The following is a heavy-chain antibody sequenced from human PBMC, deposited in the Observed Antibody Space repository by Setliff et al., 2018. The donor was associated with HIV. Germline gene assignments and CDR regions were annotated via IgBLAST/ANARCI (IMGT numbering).Heavy chain of an antibody. Sequence: SETLSLTCAVYGGSFSGYYWSWIRQPPGKGLEWIGEVTHSGRTNYNPSLESRVTTSVDTSKKQFSLRLTSVTAADTAMYYCARVSITYWYSIPTFYYYYMDVWGKGTKVTVSS. CDR2: VTHSGRT. CDR1: GGSFSGYY. D-gene: IGHD2-15*01. V-gene: IGHV4-34*01. CDR3: ARVSITYWYSIPTFYYYYMDV. J-gene: IGHJ6*03.